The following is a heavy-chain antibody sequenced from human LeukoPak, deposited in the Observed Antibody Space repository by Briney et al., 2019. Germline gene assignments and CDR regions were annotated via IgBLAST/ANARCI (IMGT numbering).Heavy chain of an antibody. CDR3: ASENCSGGSCYWFDP. V-gene: IGHV1-2*02. CDR2: INPNSGGT. D-gene: IGHD2-15*01. J-gene: IGHJ5*02. Sequence: ASVKVSCKASGDTFTGYYLHWVRQAPGQGLEWMGWINPNSGGTNYAQKFQGRVTMTRDTSISTAYMELSRLRSDDTAVYYCASENCSGGSCYWFDPWGQGTLVTVSS. CDR1: GDTFTGYY.